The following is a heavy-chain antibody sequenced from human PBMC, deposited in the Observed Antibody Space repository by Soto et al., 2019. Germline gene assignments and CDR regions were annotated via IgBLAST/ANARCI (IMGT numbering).Heavy chain of an antibody. D-gene: IGHD4-17*01. Sequence: SETLSLTCTVSGGSISSSSYYWGWIRQPPGKGLEWIGSIYYSGSTYYNPSLKSRVTISVDTSKNQFSLKLSSVTAADTAVYYCARHWTVTTFFDPWGQGTLVTVS. CDR2: IYYSGST. J-gene: IGHJ5*02. CDR1: GGSISSSSYY. CDR3: ARHWTVTTFFDP. V-gene: IGHV4-39*01.